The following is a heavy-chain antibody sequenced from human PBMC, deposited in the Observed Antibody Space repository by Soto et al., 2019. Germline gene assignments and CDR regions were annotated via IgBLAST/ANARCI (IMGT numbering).Heavy chain of an antibody. V-gene: IGHV1-18*01. CDR1: GYDFTTYG. Sequence: QVHLVQSGAEVKKPGASVKVSCKGSGYDFTTYGITWVRQAPGQGLEWMAWISAHNGNTDYAQKLQGRVTVTRDTSTSTAYMELRRLRSDDTAVYYCARGRYGDYWGQGALVTVS. J-gene: IGHJ4*02. CDR2: ISAHNGNT. CDR3: ARGRYGDY. D-gene: IGHD1-1*01.